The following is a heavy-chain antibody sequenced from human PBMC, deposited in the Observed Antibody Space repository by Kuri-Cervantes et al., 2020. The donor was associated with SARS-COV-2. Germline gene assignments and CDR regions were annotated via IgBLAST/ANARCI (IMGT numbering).Heavy chain of an antibody. CDR2: INTHNGNT. V-gene: IGHV1-18*01. CDR3: ARLLSYDFWSGYIEGAGSFDI. J-gene: IGHJ3*02. CDR1: GYSFTNYG. D-gene: IGHD3-3*01. Sequence: ASVKVSCKASGYSFTNYGLSWVRQAPGRGLEWVASINTHNGNTNYAQILQGRVTISADTSKNQFSLKLSSVTAADTAVYYCARLLSYDFWSGYIEGAGSFDIWGQGTMVTVSS.